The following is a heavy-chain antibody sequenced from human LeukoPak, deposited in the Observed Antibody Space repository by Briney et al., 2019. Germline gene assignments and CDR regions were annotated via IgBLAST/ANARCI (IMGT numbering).Heavy chain of an antibody. CDR3: ARDTSNGDFDY. Sequence: GGSLRLSCAASGFTFSSYSMNWVRQAPGKGLEWVAVIGHDGSIKYYVDYVKGRFTISRDNSKNTLYLQMNRLRAEDTAVYFCARDTSNGDFDYWGQGTLVTVSS. V-gene: IGHV3-33*08. CDR1: GFTFSSYS. CDR2: IGHDGSIK. J-gene: IGHJ4*02. D-gene: IGHD4-17*01.